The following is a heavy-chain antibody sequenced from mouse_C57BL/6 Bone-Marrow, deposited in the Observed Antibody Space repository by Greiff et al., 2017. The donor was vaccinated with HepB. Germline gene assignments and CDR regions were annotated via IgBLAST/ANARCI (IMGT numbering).Heavy chain of an antibody. CDR1: GYTFTSYG. CDR3: ARNYYGSSRFAY. Sequence: QVQLQQSGAELARPGASVKLSCKASGYTFTSYGISWVKQRTEQGLEWIGEIYPRSGNTYYNEKFKGKATLTADKSSSTAYMELRSLTSEDSAVYFCARNYYGSSRFAYWGQGTLVTVSA. V-gene: IGHV1-81*01. D-gene: IGHD1-1*01. CDR2: IYPRSGNT. J-gene: IGHJ3*01.